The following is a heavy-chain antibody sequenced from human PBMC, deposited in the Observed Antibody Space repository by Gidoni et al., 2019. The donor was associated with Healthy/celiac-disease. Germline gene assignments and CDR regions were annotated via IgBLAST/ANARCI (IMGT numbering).Heavy chain of an antibody. Sequence: QVQLQQWGAGLLKPSETLSLTCAVYGGSFSGYYWSWIRQPPGKGLEWIGEINHSGSTNYNPSLKSRVTISVDTSKNQFSLKLSSVTAADTAVYYCAREGLGTRTHYFDYWGQGTLVTVSS. CDR3: AREGLGTRTHYFDY. V-gene: IGHV4-34*01. CDR2: INHSGST. D-gene: IGHD3-22*01. J-gene: IGHJ4*02. CDR1: GGSFSGYY.